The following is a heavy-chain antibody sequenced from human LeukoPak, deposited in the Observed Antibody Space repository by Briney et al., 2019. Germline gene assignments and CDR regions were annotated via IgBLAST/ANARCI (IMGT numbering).Heavy chain of an antibody. CDR1: GYTFTGYY. J-gene: IGHJ4*02. CDR3: ARVDSPVLAVADL. Sequence: ASVKVSCKASGYTFTGYYMHWVRQAPGQGLEWMGWISAYNGNTNYAQKLQGRVTMTTDTSTSTAYMELRSLRSDDTAVYYCARVDSPVLAVADLWGQGTLVTVSS. CDR2: ISAYNGNT. D-gene: IGHD6-19*01. V-gene: IGHV1-18*04.